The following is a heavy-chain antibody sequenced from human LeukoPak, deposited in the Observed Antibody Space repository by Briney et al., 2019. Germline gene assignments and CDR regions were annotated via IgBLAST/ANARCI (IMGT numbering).Heavy chain of an antibody. J-gene: IGHJ4*02. CDR2: ISYDGSNK. D-gene: IGHD2/OR15-2a*01. CDR3: VSFYEAY. CDR1: GLSFSSYA. V-gene: IGHV3-30-3*01. Sequence: GGSLRLSCAASGLSFSSYAMHWVRQAPGKGLEWVAVISYDGSNKYYADSVKGRFTISRDNSKNTLYLQMNNLRAEDTAVYYCVSFYEAYWGRGTLVTVSS.